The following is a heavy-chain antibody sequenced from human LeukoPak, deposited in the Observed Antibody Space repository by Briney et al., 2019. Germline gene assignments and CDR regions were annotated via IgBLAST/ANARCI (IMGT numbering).Heavy chain of an antibody. CDR3: ARYATNGLLRSNWFDP. D-gene: IGHD3-22*01. J-gene: IGHJ5*02. Sequence: ASVKVSCKASGGTFSSYAISWARQAPGQGLEWMGRIIPILGIANYAQKFQGRVTITADKSTSTAYMELSSLRSEDTAVYYCARYATNGLLRSNWFDPWGQGTLVTVSS. CDR2: IIPILGIA. V-gene: IGHV1-69*04. CDR1: GGTFSSYA.